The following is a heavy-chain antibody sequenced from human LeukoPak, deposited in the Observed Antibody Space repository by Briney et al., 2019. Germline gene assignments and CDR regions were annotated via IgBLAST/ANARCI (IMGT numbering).Heavy chain of an antibody. Sequence: PSETLSLTCTVSNDSISSGDYYWNWIRQPPGKGLEWIGYIFHRGGTSYNPSLKSRILFSVDTSQNQFSLKLNSVTAADTAVYYCARSPPHYDILTGYPNGFDYWGQGTLVTVSS. CDR1: NDSISSGDYY. CDR3: ARSPPHYDILTGYPNGFDY. CDR2: IFHRGGT. J-gene: IGHJ4*02. V-gene: IGHV4-30-4*01. D-gene: IGHD3-9*01.